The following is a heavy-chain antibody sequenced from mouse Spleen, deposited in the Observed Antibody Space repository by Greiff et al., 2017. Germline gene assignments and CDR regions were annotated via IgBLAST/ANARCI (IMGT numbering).Heavy chain of an antibody. Sequence: QVHVKQSGAELARPGASVKLSCKASGYTFTSYGISWVKQRTGQGLEWIGEIYPRSGNTYYNEKFKGKATLTADKSSSTAYMELRSLTSEDSAVYFCARPYRYDGNAMDYWGQGTSVTVSS. CDR3: ARPYRYDGNAMDY. V-gene: IGHV1-81*01. J-gene: IGHJ4*01. CDR2: IYPRSGNT. D-gene: IGHD2-14*01. CDR1: GYTFTSYG.